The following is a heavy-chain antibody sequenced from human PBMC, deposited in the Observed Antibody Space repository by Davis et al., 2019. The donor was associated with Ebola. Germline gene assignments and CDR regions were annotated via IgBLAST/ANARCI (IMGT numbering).Heavy chain of an antibody. CDR3: ARAHNHRLYYYYGMDV. CDR1: GGSISSSNW. D-gene: IGHD1-14*01. V-gene: IGHV4-4*02. CDR2: IYHSGST. Sequence: MPSETLSLTCAVSGGSISSSNWWRWVRQPPGKGLEWIGEIYHSGSTNYNPSLKSRVTISVDKSKNQFSLKLSSVTAADTAVYYCARAHNHRLYYYYGMDVWGQGTTVTVSS. J-gene: IGHJ6*02.